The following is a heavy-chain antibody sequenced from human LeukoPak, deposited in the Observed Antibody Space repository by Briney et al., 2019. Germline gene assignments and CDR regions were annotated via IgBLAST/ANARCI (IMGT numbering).Heavy chain of an antibody. CDR3: ARGIYGGVYGFDY. CDR1: GFTVSSNY. J-gene: IGHJ4*02. CDR2: IFSSGNT. Sequence: PGGSLRLSCAASGFTVSSNYMSWVRHAPGKGLEWVSVIFSSGNTYYADSVKGRFTISRDNSKNTLYLQMNSLKAEDLAVYYCARGIYGGVYGFDYRGQGTLVTVSS. V-gene: IGHV3-53*01. D-gene: IGHD3-3*01.